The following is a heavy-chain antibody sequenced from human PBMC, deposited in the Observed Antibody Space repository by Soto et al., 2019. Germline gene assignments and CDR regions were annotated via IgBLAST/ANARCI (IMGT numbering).Heavy chain of an antibody. V-gene: IGHV1-18*01. CDR2: ISAYNGNT. D-gene: IGHD3-22*01. CDR1: GYTFTSYG. CDR3: ARVERLLYDSSGYPIDY. J-gene: IGHJ4*02. Sequence: ASVKVSCKASGYTFTSYGISWVRQAPGQGLEWMGWISAYNGNTNYAQKLQGRVTMTTDTSTSTAYMELRSLRSDDTAVYYCARVERLLYDSSGYPIDYWRQGTLVTVSS.